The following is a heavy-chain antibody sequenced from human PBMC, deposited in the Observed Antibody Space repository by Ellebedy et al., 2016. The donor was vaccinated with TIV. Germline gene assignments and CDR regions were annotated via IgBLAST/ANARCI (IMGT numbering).Heavy chain of an antibody. CDR3: ARGKGRFDA. CDR2: IYYSGST. V-gene: IGHV4-59*01. CDR1: GGSISSYY. J-gene: IGHJ5*02. Sequence: SETLSLXXTVSGGSISSYYWSWIRQPPGKGLEWIGYIYYSGSTNYNPSLKSRVTISVDTSKNQFSLKLSSVTAADTAVYYCARGKGRFDAWGQGTLVTVSS.